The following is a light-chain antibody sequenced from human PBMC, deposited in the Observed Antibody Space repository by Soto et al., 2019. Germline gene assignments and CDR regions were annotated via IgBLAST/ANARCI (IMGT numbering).Light chain of an antibody. V-gene: IGKV1-39*01. Sequence: DIQMTQSPSSLSASVEDRVIVTCRASQSISNHLHWYQQKPGKAPKLLIFATSSLQSGVPSRFSGSRSGPDYTLTISSLQPKDFATYYCQQSYSTPPTFAQGTKVDIK. J-gene: IGKJ1*01. CDR1: QSISNH. CDR3: QQSYSTPPT. CDR2: ATS.